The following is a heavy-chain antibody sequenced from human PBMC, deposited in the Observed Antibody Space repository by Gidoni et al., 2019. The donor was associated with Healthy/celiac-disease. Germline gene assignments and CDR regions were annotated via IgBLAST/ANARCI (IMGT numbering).Heavy chain of an antibody. D-gene: IGHD2-21*02. CDR1: GGSISSSSYY. J-gene: IGHJ2*01. CDR3: ARHEKTPGLHWYFDL. V-gene: IGHV4-39*01. CDR2: ISYSGRT. Sequence: QLQLQESGPGLVKPSETLSLTCTVSGGSISSSSYYWGWIRQPPGKGLEWIGSISYSGRTYYNPSLKIRVTISVDTSKNQFSLKLSSVTAADTAVYYCARHEKTPGLHWYFDLWGRGTLVTVSS.